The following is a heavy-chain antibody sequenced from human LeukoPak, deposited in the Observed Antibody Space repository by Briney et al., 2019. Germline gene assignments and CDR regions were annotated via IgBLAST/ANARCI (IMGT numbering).Heavy chain of an antibody. D-gene: IGHD6-6*01. Sequence: SETLSLTCTVSGGSISSSSYYWGWIRQPPGKGLEWIGSIYYSGSTYYNPSLKSRVTISVNTSKNQFSLKLSSVTAAATPVYYWSKLGQPVVFNYWGQGTLVTVSS. CDR1: GGSISSSSYY. V-gene: IGHV4-39*01. CDR3: SKLGQPVVFNY. J-gene: IGHJ4*02. CDR2: IYYSGST.